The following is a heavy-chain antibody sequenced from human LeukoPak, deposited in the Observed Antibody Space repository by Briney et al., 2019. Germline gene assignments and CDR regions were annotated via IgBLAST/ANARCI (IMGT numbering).Heavy chain of an antibody. V-gene: IGHV3-33*01. CDR3: ASSRDFGVVIMPSNFDY. D-gene: IGHD3-3*01. Sequence: GGSLRLSCAASGFTFSSYGMHWVRQAPGKGLEWVAVIWYDGSNKYYADSVKGRFTISRDNSKNTLYLQMNSLRAEDTAVYYCASSRDFGVVIMPSNFDYWGQGTLVTVSS. CDR1: GFTFSSYG. J-gene: IGHJ4*02. CDR2: IWYDGSNK.